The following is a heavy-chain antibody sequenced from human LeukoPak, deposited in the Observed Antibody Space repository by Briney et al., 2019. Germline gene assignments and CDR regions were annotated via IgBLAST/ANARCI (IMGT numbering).Heavy chain of an antibody. V-gene: IGHV3-20*04. Sequence: GGSLRLSCAASGFTFYDYGMSWVRQAPGKGLEWVSGINWNGGSTGYADSVKGRFTISRDNAKNSLYLQMNSLRAEDTALYYCARDPTYYYDSSGYSDAFDIWGQGTMVTVSS. J-gene: IGHJ3*02. CDR2: INWNGGST. CDR3: ARDPTYYYDSSGYSDAFDI. D-gene: IGHD3-22*01. CDR1: GFTFYDYG.